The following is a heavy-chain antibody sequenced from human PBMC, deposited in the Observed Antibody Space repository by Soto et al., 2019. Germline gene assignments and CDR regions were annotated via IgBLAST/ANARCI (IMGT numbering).Heavy chain of an antibody. D-gene: IGHD2-15*01. CDR1: GGSISSGGYY. V-gene: IGHV4-31*03. J-gene: IGHJ4*02. CDR2: IYYSGST. Sequence: QVQLQESGPGLVKPSQTLSLTCTVSGGSISSGGYYWSWIRQHPGKGLEWIGYIYYSGSTYYNPSLQSRFTISVDTSKNQFSLRLSSVTAADTAVYYCARGVVVAATHFDYWGQGTLVTVSS. CDR3: ARGVVVAATHFDY.